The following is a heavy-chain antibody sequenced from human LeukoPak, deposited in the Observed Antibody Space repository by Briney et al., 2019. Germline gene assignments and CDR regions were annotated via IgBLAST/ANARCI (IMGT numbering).Heavy chain of an antibody. J-gene: IGHJ6*03. CDR2: IIPILGTE. D-gene: IGHD3-10*01. CDR1: GCSFTSYY. V-gene: IGHV1-69*13. Sequence: GASVQVSCKDSGCSFTSYYLIWLRQDPAEELEWVGGIIPILGTENCAQKFQGRVTITADETTSAAYMELSSLRSEDTAVYYCGTMVRGGHFYYYYDMDVWGKGTTVTISS. CDR3: GTMVRGGHFYYYYDMDV.